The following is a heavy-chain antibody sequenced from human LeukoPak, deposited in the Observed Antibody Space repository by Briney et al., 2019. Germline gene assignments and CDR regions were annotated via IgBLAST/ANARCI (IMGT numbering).Heavy chain of an antibody. D-gene: IGHD2-2*01. CDR2: INPNGGAI. CDR1: GYTFIGNY. V-gene: IGHV1-2*02. CDR3: ARDVVVVPVAWRPFDH. Sequence: ASVKVSCKASGYTFIGNYVHWVRQAPGQGLEWMGWINPNGGAIKYAQKFQGRITMTRDTSINTAYMELSRLKSDDTAVYYCARDVVVVPVAWRPFDHWDQGTLVTVSS. J-gene: IGHJ5*02.